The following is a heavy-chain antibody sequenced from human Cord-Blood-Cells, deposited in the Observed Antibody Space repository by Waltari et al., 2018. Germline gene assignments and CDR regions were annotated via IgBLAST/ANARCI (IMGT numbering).Heavy chain of an antibody. Sequence: LQLQESGPGLVKPSETLSLTCTVSGGSISSSSYYWGWIRQPPGKGLAWIGSIYYSGSTYYNPSLKSRVTISVDTSKNQFSLKLSSVTAADTAVYYCARQDVSGAAAEYFQHWGQGTLVTVSS. D-gene: IGHD6-13*01. J-gene: IGHJ1*01. V-gene: IGHV4-39*01. CDR2: IYYSGST. CDR1: GGSISSSSYY. CDR3: ARQDVSGAAAEYFQH.